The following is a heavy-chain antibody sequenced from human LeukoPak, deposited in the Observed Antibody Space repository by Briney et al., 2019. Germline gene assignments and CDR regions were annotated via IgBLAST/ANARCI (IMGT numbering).Heavy chain of an antibody. Sequence: GGSLSLSCAASGFTFSSYGMHWVRQAPGKGLEWVAFIRHDRSNKYYADSVKGRFTISRDNSKNTLYLQMNSLRAEDTAVYYCAKDPFLRHYYGSGSLYNWFDAWGRGTLVTVSS. V-gene: IGHV3-30*02. CDR1: GFTFSSYG. CDR2: IRHDRSNK. CDR3: AKDPFLRHYYGSGSLYNWFDA. J-gene: IGHJ5*02. D-gene: IGHD3-10*01.